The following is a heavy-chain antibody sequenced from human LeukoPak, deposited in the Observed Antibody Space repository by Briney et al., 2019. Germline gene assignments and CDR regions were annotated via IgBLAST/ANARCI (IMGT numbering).Heavy chain of an antibody. V-gene: IGHV3-21*01. CDR2: ISSSSSYI. J-gene: IGHJ3*02. CDR3: AKALLWFGELWDAFDI. CDR1: GFTFSSYS. Sequence: PGGSLRLSCAASGFTFSSYSMNWVRQAPGKGLEWVSSISSSSSYIYYADSVKGRFTISRDNAKNSLYLQMNSLRAEDTAVYYCAKALLWFGELWDAFDIWGQGTMVTVSS. D-gene: IGHD3-10*01.